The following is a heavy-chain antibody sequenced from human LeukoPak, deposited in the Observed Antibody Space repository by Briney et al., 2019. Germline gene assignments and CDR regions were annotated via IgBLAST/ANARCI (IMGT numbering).Heavy chain of an antibody. Sequence: SETLSLTCTVSGGSIRSYYWSWIRQPPGTGLEWIGYIHYTGSTNYNPSLKSRVTISVDTSKNQFSLQLSSVTATDTAVYFCARHSSSWYPDYWGQGTLVTVSS. D-gene: IGHD6-13*01. V-gene: IGHV4-59*08. CDR3: ARHSSSWYPDY. J-gene: IGHJ4*02. CDR1: GGSIRSYY. CDR2: IHYTGST.